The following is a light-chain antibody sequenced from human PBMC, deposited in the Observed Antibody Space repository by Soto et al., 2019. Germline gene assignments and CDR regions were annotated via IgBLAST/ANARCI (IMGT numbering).Light chain of an antibody. CDR1: QSINIY. J-gene: IGKJ2*01. CDR2: GAS. CDR3: QQSYRSPYT. V-gene: IGKV1-39*01. Sequence: IQMTQSPSSLSASVGDRVTVTCRASQSINIYLNWYQQKPGKAPTLLIYGASSLQSGVPSRFSGGGSRKDFALTISSLQPEDFATYYCQQSYRSPYTFGQETKLEIK.